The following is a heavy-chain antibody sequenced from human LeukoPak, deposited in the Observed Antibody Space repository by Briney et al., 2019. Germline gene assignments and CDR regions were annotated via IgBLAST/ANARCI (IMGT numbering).Heavy chain of an antibody. J-gene: IGHJ4*02. D-gene: IGHD2-2*01. CDR3: ARDLNTNYFDY. CDR2: IKQDGSEK. CDR1: GFTFSTYW. V-gene: IGHV3-7*01. Sequence: GGSLRLSCAASGFTFSTYWMSWVRQAPGKGLEWVANIKQDGSEKYYVDSVKGRFTISRDNAKNSLYLQMNSLRAEDTAVYYCARDLNTNYFDYWGQGTLVTVSS.